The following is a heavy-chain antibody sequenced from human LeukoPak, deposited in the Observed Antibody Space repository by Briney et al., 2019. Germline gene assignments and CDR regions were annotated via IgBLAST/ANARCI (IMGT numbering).Heavy chain of an antibody. CDR3: ARASDFGGNLYYDH. D-gene: IGHD4-23*01. CDR2: ISPMSAYI. Sequence: GGSLRLSCAASGFTFRSYTMTWVRQAPGKGLEWVSSISPMSAYIYYQDSVKGRFTTSRDNGKSSVDLQMHGLRAEDTAVYYCARASDFGGNLYYDHWGRGTVVTVSS. J-gene: IGHJ1*01. CDR1: GFTFRSYT. V-gene: IGHV3-21*01.